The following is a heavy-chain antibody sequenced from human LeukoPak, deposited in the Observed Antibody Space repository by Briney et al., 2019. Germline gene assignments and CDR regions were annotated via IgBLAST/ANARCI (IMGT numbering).Heavy chain of an antibody. CDR1: GFTFSSYE. CDR2: INNGGSII. CDR3: ARQGPSGYAFDI. Sequence: GGSLRLSCAASGFTFSSYEMNWVRQAPGKGLEWVSYINNGGSIIYYADSVKGRFTISRDNAKNSLYLQMNSLRAEDTAVYYCARQGPSGYAFDIWGQGTMATVSS. J-gene: IGHJ3*02. V-gene: IGHV3-48*03. D-gene: IGHD3-22*01.